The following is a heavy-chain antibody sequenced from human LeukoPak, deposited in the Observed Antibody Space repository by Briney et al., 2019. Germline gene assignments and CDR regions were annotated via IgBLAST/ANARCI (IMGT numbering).Heavy chain of an antibody. CDR3: AINGGSIGGFDI. D-gene: IGHD7-27*01. J-gene: IGHJ3*02. CDR2: INPNNGAT. Sequence: ASVKVSCKDSGYTFTGYHMHWVRQAPGQGLEWMGWINPNNGATNYAQKFQGRITLTRDTSISTVYMELSSLRSDDTAVYSCAINGGSIGGFDIWGQGTMVTVSS. CDR1: GYTFTGYH. V-gene: IGHV1-2*02.